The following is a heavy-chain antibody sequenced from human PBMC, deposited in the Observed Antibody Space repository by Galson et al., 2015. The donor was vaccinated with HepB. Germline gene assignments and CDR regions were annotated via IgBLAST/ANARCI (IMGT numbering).Heavy chain of an antibody. Sequence: SCSNFGYQLTNYWIAWVRQMPGKGLEWMAIIYPDDSNTVYSPSFQGQVTISLDKSTSTAYQQWSSLKASDTATYFCARHRAAGGSYYYGMDVWGQGTAVTVSS. V-gene: IGHV5-51*01. J-gene: IGHJ6*02. CDR1: GYQLTNYW. D-gene: IGHD6-13*01. CDR2: IYPDDSNT. CDR3: ARHRAAGGSYYYGMDV.